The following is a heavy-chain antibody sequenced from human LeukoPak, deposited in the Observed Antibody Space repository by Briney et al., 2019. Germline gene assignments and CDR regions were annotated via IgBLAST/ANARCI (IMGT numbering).Heavy chain of an antibody. D-gene: IGHD6-13*01. CDR1: GFTFSSYA. Sequence: GGSLRLSCAASGFTFSSYAMSWVRQAPGKGLEWVSAISGSGGSTYYADSVKGRFTISRDNSKNTLYLQMNSLRAEDTAVYYCAKDPPSGTLIAAAGMFDGYWGQGTLVTVSS. CDR2: ISGSGGST. V-gene: IGHV3-23*01. CDR3: AKDPPSGTLIAAAGMFDGY. J-gene: IGHJ4*02.